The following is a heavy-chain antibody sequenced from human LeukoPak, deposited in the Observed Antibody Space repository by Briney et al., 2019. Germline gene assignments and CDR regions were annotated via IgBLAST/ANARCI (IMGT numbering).Heavy chain of an antibody. J-gene: IGHJ4*02. CDR2: IRYDGSNK. Sequence: GGSLRLSCAASGFTFSSYGMHWVRQAPGKGLEWVAFIRYDGSNKYYADSVRGRFTISRDNSKNTLYLQMQSLRAEDTAVYYCARWYCSSTSCYYDYWGQGTLVTVSS. D-gene: IGHD2-2*01. V-gene: IGHV3-30*02. CDR1: GFTFSSYG. CDR3: ARWYCSSTSCYYDY.